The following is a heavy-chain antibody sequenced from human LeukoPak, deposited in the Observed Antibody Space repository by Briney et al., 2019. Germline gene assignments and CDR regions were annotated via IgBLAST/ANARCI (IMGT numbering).Heavy chain of an antibody. D-gene: IGHD3-10*01. CDR1: GFTFSSYA. CDR2: ISYDGSNK. V-gene: IGHV3-30*04. J-gene: IGHJ4*02. CDR3: ARDHGSGSYYTYFDY. Sequence: GRSLRLSCAASGFTFSSYAMHWVRQAPGKGLEWVAVISYDGSNKYYAGSVKGRFTISRDNSKNTLYLQMNSLRAEDTAVYYCARDHGSGSYYTYFDYWGQGTLVTVSS.